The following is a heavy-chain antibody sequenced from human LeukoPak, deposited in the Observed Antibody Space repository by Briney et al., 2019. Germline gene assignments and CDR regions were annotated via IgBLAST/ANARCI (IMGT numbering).Heavy chain of an antibody. J-gene: IGHJ3*02. CDR1: GGSISSGGYY. CDR3: ARGSRDCGGDCYSHDAFDI. D-gene: IGHD2-21*02. CDR2: IYYSGST. V-gene: IGHV4-31*03. Sequence: SQTLSLTCTVSGGSISSGGYYWSWIRQHPGKGLEWIGYIYYSGSTYYNPSLKSRVTISVDTSKNQFSLKLSSVTAADTAVYYCARGSRDCGGDCYSHDAFDIRGQGTMVTVSS.